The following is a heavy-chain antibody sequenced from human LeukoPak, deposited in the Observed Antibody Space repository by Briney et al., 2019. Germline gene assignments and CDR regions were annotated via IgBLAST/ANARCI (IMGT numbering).Heavy chain of an antibody. J-gene: IGHJ4*02. Sequence: SVKVSCKASGGTFSSYAISWVRQAPGQGLEWMGGIIPIFGTANYAQKFQGRVTITADESTSTAYVELSSLRSEDTAVYYCARYSGSHPRDYFDYWGQGTLVTVSS. CDR3: ARYSGSHPRDYFDY. CDR1: GGTFSSYA. V-gene: IGHV1-69*13. D-gene: IGHD1-26*01. CDR2: IIPIFGTA.